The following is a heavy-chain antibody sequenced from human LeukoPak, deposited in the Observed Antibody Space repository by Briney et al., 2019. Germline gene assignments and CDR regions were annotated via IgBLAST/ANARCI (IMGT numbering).Heavy chain of an antibody. CDR3: ASESIVGAPGQFDY. Sequence: PSETLSLTCTVSGGSISSYYWSWIRQPPGKGLEWIGYIYYSGSTYYNPSLKSRVTISVDTSKNQFSLKLSSVTAADTAVYYCASESIVGAPGQFDYWGQGTLVTVSS. V-gene: IGHV4-59*06. J-gene: IGHJ4*02. CDR2: IYYSGST. D-gene: IGHD1-26*01. CDR1: GGSISSYY.